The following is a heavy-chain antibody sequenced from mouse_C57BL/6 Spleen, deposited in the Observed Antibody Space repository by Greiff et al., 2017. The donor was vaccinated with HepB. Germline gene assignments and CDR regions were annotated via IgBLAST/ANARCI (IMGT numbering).Heavy chain of an antibody. D-gene: IGHD2-1*01. Sequence: VQLQQSGAELVRPGASVTLSCKASGYTFTDYEMHWVKQTPVHGLEWIGAIDPETGGTAYNQKFKGKAILTAEKSSSTAYMELRSLTSEDSAVYYCTRWVYGTLDYWGQGTTLTVSS. V-gene: IGHV1-15*01. CDR1: GYTFTDYE. CDR3: TRWVYGTLDY. J-gene: IGHJ2*01. CDR2: IDPETGGT.